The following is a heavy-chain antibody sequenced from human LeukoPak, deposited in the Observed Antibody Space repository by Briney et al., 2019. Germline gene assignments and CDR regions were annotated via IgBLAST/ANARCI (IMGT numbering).Heavy chain of an antibody. J-gene: IGHJ4*02. CDR3: ARDQEGFGY. CDR1: GNYW. V-gene: IGHV3-74*01. CDR2: INSDGSWT. Sequence: GGSLRLSCAASGNYWMHWVRQAPGKGLVWVSHINSDGSWTGYADSVKGRFTISKDNAKNTVYLQMNNLRAEDTAVYYCARDQEGFGYWGQGTLVTVSS.